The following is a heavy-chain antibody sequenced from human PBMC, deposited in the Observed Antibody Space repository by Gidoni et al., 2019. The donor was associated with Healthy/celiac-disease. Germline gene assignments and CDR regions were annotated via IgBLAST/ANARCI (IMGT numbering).Heavy chain of an antibody. J-gene: IGHJ5*02. V-gene: IGHV1-69*01. D-gene: IGHD2-2*01. CDR3: ARATLPPGGYCSSTSCYPWWFDP. Sequence: GQGLEWMGGIIPIFGTANYAQKFQGRVTITADESTSTAYMELSSLRSEDTAVYYCARATLPPGGYCSSTSCYPWWFDPWGQGTLVTVSS. CDR2: IIPIFGTA.